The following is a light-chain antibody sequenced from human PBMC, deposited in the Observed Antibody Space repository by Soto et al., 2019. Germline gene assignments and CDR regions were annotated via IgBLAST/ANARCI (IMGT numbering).Light chain of an antibody. V-gene: IGKV3-20*01. Sequence: EIGLTQSPLTLSFSPDERATLSCIVSQSLTNSFIAWYQQKPGQAPRLLIYDTSSRASGIPDRFSGSGSGTDFTLTISRLETEDFAVFYCQQYGTSEIIFGQGTRLEIK. CDR3: QQYGTSEII. CDR1: QSLTNSF. CDR2: DTS. J-gene: IGKJ5*01.